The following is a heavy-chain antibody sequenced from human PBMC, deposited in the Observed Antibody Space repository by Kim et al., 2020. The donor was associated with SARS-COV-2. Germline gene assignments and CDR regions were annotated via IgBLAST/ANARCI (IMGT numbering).Heavy chain of an antibody. D-gene: IGHD4-17*01. Sequence: QKFQGRVTMTRDTSTSTVYMELSSLRSEDTAVYYCARGVTTVTFDAFDIWGQGTMVTVSS. CDR3: ARGVTTVTFDAFDI. V-gene: IGHV1-46*01. J-gene: IGHJ3*02.